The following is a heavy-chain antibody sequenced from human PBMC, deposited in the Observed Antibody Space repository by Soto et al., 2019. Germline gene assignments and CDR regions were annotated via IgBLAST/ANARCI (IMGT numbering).Heavy chain of an antibody. J-gene: IGHJ4*02. CDR3: ARPGAPTDTVVYDF. V-gene: IGHV5-51*01. Sequence: PGESLKISCKASGYSVANYWIGWVCQKPGKGLEWMGVIYPGDSETTYSPSFEGQVIISVDRSRGTAFLEWSSLKASDTAMYYCARPGAPTDTVVYDFWGQGTQVTVSS. CDR2: IYPGDSET. D-gene: IGHD5-18*01. CDR1: GYSVANYW.